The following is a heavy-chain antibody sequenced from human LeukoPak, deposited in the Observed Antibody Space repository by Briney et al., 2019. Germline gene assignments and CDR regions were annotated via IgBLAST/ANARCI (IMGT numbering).Heavy chain of an antibody. CDR2: IYYSGST. J-gene: IGHJ4*02. D-gene: IGHD3-22*01. Sequence: PSETLSLTSTVSGDSISNYFWSWIRHPPRKELEYICYIYYSGSTNYNPSPKSLVTISADTSKNQLSLTLNSVTAADTAVYYCARHVPYDSSDYTLTYWGQGTLVTVSS. CDR3: ARHVPYDSSDYTLTY. CDR1: GDSISNYF. V-gene: IGHV4-59*08.